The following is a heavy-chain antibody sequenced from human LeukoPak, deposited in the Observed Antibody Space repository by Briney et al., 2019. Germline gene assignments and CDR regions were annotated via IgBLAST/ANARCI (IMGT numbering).Heavy chain of an antibody. CDR3: ARIPNQSKYSVGDY. J-gene: IGHJ4*02. V-gene: IGHV4-31*03. Sequence: PSETLSLTCTVSGGSISGGGYYWSWIRQHPGKGLEWIGYIYYSGSTYYNPSLKSRVTISVDTSKNQFSLKLSSVTAADTAVYYCARIPNQSKYSVGDYWGQGTLVTVSS. CDR2: IYYSGST. D-gene: IGHD1-14*01. CDR1: GGSISGGGYY.